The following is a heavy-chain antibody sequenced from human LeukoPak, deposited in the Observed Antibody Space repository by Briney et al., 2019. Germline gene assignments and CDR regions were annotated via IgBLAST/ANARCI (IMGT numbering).Heavy chain of an antibody. CDR3: ASLPRYYDILTGYTGDY. V-gene: IGHV4-34*09. D-gene: IGHD3-9*01. CDR2: INHSGST. J-gene: IGHJ4*02. Sequence: PSETLSLTCAVYGGSFSGYYWSWIRQPPGKGLEWIGEINHSGSTNYNPSLKSRVTISIDTSKNQFSLKLSSVTAADTAVYYCASLPRYYDILTGYTGDYWGQGTLVTVSS. CDR1: GGSFSGYY.